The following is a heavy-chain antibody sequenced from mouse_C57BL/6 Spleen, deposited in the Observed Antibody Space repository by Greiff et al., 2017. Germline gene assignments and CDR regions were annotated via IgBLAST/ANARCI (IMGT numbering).Heavy chain of an antibody. V-gene: IGHV1-52*01. J-gene: IGHJ1*03. CDR1: GYTFTSYW. D-gene: IGHD1-1*02. Sequence: QVQLQQPGAELVRPGSSVKLSCKASGYTFTSYWMHWVKQRPIQGLEWIGNIGPSDSETHYNQTFKDKATLTVDKSASTAYMQLSSLTSEDSAVYYCARGGYYSYFDVWGTGTTVTVSS. CDR2: IGPSDSET. CDR3: ARGGYYSYFDV.